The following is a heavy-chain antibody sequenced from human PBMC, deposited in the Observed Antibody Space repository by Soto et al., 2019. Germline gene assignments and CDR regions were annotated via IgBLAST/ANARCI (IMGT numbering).Heavy chain of an antibody. D-gene: IGHD3-10*01. CDR1: GGSISSSSYY. J-gene: IGHJ5*02. CDR2: IYYSGST. V-gene: IGHV4-39*01. Sequence: KPSETLSLTCTVSGGSISSSSYYWGWIRQPPGKGLEWIGSIYYSGSTYYNPSLKSRVTISVDTSKNQFSLKLSSVTAADTAVYYCARHPGGPYYGSGSYYKPNWFDPWGQGTLVTVSS. CDR3: ARHPGGPYYGSGSYYKPNWFDP.